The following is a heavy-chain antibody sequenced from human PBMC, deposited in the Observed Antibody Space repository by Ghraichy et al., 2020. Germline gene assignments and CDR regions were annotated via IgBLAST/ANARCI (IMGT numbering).Heavy chain of an antibody. Sequence: ETLSLTCAVYGGSFSGYYWSWIRQPPGKGLEWIGEINHSGSTNYNPSLKSRVTISVDTSKNQFSLKLSSVTAADTAVYYCARRGRLRFLEWLALDHYYMDVWGKGTTVTVSS. CDR1: GGSFSGYY. CDR2: INHSGST. V-gene: IGHV4-34*01. CDR3: ARRGRLRFLEWLALDHYYMDV. J-gene: IGHJ6*03. D-gene: IGHD3-3*01.